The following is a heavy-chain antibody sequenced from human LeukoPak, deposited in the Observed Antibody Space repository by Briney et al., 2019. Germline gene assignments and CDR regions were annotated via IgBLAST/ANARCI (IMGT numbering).Heavy chain of an antibody. J-gene: IGHJ6*02. CDR1: GGSISSYY. V-gene: IGHV4-59*01. CDR2: VYSSGST. CDR3: TRDRKYCDDSGGYSPSYCYGMDV. D-gene: IGHD3-22*01. Sequence: PSETLSLTCTVSGGSISSYYWSWIRQSPGTGLEWIGYVYSSGSTKYNPSLESRVTISVDTSKNQFSLRLSSVTAADTAVYYCTRDRKYCDDSGGYSPSYCYGMDVWGQGTTVTVSS.